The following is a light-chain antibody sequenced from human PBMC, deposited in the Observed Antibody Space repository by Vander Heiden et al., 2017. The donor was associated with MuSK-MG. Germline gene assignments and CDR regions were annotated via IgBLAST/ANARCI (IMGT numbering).Light chain of an antibody. CDR1: SGYSNYK. J-gene: IGLJ3*02. V-gene: IGLV9-49*03. CDR3: GADHGNGDNLVWV. Sequence: QPVLTQPPSASASLGASVTLTCTLSSGYSNYKVDWYHQRPGKGPRFVMRVGTGGIVGSKGDGIPDRFSVLGSGLNRYLTIKNIQEEDESDYHCGADHGNGDNLVWVLGGGTKLTVL. CDR2: VGTGGIVG.